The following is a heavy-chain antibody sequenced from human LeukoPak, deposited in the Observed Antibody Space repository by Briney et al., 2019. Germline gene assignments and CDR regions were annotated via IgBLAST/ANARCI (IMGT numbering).Heavy chain of an antibody. Sequence: PSETLSLTCTVSGGSISSYYWSWIRQPAGKGLEWIGRIYTSGSTNYNPSLKSRVTISVDKSKNQFSLKLSSVTAADTAVYYCARGGGIAVAAYYFDYWGQGTLVTVSS. CDR1: GGSISSYY. D-gene: IGHD6-19*01. CDR3: ARGGGIAVAAYYFDY. J-gene: IGHJ4*02. V-gene: IGHV4-4*07. CDR2: IYTSGST.